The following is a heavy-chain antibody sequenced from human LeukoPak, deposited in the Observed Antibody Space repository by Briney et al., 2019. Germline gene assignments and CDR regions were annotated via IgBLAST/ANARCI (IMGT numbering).Heavy chain of an antibody. CDR2: FYNSGRS. CDR3: TRGAGWLIDY. D-gene: IGHD3-16*01. J-gene: IGHJ4*02. CDR1: DDSISDYY. Sequence: PSETLSLTCTVSDDSISDYYRGWIRQPPGKGLEWIGYFYNSGRSTYNPSLKSRVTISADTSKNHFSLKLDSVTTADTAVYYCTRGAGWLIDYWGQGILVTVSS. V-gene: IGHV4-59*01.